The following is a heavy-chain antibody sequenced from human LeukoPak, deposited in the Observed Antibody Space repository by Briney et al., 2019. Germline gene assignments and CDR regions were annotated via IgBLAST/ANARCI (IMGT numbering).Heavy chain of an antibody. CDR3: AKDAPYSSSWFYFDY. D-gene: IGHD6-13*01. CDR2: ITPILGIV. V-gene: IGHV1-69*04. Sequence: ASVKVSCKASGGTFSSYAISWVRQAPGQGLEWMGRITPILGIVDYTQKFQGRVTITADKSTSTVYMELSSLGSEDTAVYYCAKDAPYSSSWFYFDYWGQGTLVTVSS. CDR1: GGTFSSYA. J-gene: IGHJ4*02.